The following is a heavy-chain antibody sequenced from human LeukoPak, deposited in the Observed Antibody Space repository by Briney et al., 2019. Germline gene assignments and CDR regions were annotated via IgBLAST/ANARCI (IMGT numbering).Heavy chain of an antibody. CDR2: IYHSGST. CDR3: ARDLYYYDSSGYPGRFYYFDY. CDR1: GGSISSGGYY. Sequence: SETLSLTCTVSGGSISSGGYYWSWIRQPPGKGLEWIGYIYHSGSTYYNPSLKSRVTISVDRSKNQFSLKLSSVTAADTAVYYCARDLYYYDSSGYPGRFYYFDYWGQGTLVTVSS. D-gene: IGHD3-22*01. V-gene: IGHV4-30-2*01. J-gene: IGHJ4*02.